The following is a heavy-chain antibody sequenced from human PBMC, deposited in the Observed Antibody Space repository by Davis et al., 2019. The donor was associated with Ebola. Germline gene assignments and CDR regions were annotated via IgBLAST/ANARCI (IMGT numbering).Heavy chain of an antibody. J-gene: IGHJ4*02. V-gene: IGHV3-21*01. CDR3: ARTPGWLQLRQPFDY. CDR2: ISSSSSYI. D-gene: IGHD5-24*01. Sequence: GESLKISCAASGFTFSSYSMNWVRQAPGKGLEWVSSISSSSSYIYYADSVKGRFTISRDNAKNSLYLQMNSLRAEDTAVYYCARTPGWLQLRQPFDYWGQGTLVTVSS. CDR1: GFTFSSYS.